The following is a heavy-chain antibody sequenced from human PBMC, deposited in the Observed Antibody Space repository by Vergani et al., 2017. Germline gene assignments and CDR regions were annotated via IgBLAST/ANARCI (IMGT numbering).Heavy chain of an antibody. Sequence: EVQLVESGGGLVKPGGSLRLSCAASGFTFSSYWMHWVRQAPGKGLVWVSRINSYGSSTTYADSVKGRFTISRDNAKNTLYLQMNSLRAEDTAVYYCARDRENYYDSSGYEYYFDYWGQGTLVTVSS. V-gene: IGHV3-74*01. CDR3: ARDRENYYDSSGYEYYFDY. CDR2: INSYGSST. CDR1: GFTFSSYW. J-gene: IGHJ4*02. D-gene: IGHD3-22*01.